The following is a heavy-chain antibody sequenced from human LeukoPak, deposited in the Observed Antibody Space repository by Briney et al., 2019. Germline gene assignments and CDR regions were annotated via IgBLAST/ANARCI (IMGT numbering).Heavy chain of an antibody. D-gene: IGHD5-12*01. V-gene: IGHV4-4*09. CDR1: RGSISGSIRSYY. Sequence: SETLSLTCTVSRGSISGSIRSYYWSWLRRPPGKGLEWIGYISSSGSVNDNPSLRSRVTISVDTSKNQFFLNLSSVSAADTAVYYCARIPLGYSGAYYFDYWGQGTLVTVSP. J-gene: IGHJ4*02. CDR2: ISSSGSV. CDR3: ARIPLGYSGAYYFDY.